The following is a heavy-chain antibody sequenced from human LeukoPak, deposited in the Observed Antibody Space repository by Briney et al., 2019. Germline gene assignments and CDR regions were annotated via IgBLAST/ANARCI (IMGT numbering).Heavy chain of an antibody. V-gene: IGHV4-59*01. J-gene: IGHJ4*02. CDR3: ARVGEESEYYYDSSGYVLGY. CDR2: IYYSGST. D-gene: IGHD3-22*01. Sequence: SETLSLTCTVSGGSISSYYWSWIRQPPGKGLEWIGYIYYSGSTNYNPSLKSRVTISVDTSKNQFSLKLSSVTAADTAVYYCARVGEESEYYYDSSGYVLGYWGQGTLVTVSS. CDR1: GGSISSYY.